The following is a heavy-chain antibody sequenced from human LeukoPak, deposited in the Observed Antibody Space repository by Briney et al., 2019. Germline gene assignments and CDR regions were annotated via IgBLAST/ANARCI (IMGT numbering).Heavy chain of an antibody. D-gene: IGHD5-24*01. V-gene: IGHV4-59*01. Sequence: PSETLSLTCTVSGGSISSYYWSWIRQPPGKGLEWIGYIYYSGSTNYNPSLKSRVTISVDTSKNQFSLKLSSVTAADTAVYYCARAGGGYNYSWFDPWGQGTLVTVPS. CDR1: GGSISSYY. CDR3: ARAGGGYNYSWFDP. CDR2: IYYSGST. J-gene: IGHJ5*02.